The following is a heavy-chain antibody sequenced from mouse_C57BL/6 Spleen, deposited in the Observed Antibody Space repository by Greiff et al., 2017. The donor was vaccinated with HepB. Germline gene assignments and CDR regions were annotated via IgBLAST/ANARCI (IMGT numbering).Heavy chain of an antibody. V-gene: IGHV5-17*01. CDR3: ARGIYYDYGYAMDY. Sequence: EVKLVESGGGLVKPGGSLKLSCAASGFTFSDYGMHWVRQAPEKGLEWVAYISSVSSTIYYADTVKGRFTISRDNAKNTLFLQMTSLRSEDTAMYYCARGIYYDYGYAMDYWGQGTSVTVSS. J-gene: IGHJ4*01. CDR2: ISSVSSTI. D-gene: IGHD2-4*01. CDR1: GFTFSDYG.